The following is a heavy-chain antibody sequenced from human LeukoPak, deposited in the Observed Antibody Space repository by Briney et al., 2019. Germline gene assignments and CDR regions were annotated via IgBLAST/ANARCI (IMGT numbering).Heavy chain of an antibody. V-gene: IGHV1-46*01. D-gene: IGHD4-17*01. J-gene: IGHJ6*03. CDR2: INPSGGST. CDR3: ARGYGDYYMDV. Sequence: ASVKVSCKASGYTFTSYYMHWVRQAPGQGLEWIGIINPSGGSTSYAQKFQGRVTMTRDMSTSTVYMELSSLRSEDTAVYYCARGYGDYYMDVWGKGTTVTVSS. CDR1: GYTFTSYY.